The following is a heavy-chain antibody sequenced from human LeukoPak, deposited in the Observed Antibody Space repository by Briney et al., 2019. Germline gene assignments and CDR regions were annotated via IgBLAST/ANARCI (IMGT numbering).Heavy chain of an antibody. Sequence: PSETLSLTCTVSGGSISNYYWSWIRQPPGKGLEWIGYINYSGNTNYNPSLKSRVTISVDSSKNQFSLRLTSVTAADTAVYFCAREGRQDYVYFDYWGQGAPVTVSS. J-gene: IGHJ4*02. CDR2: INYSGNT. V-gene: IGHV4-59*01. CDR1: GGSISNYY. D-gene: IGHD4-17*01. CDR3: AREGRQDYVYFDY.